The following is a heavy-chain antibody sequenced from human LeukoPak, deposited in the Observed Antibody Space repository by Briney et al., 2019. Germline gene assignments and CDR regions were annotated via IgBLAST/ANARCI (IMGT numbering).Heavy chain of an antibody. V-gene: IGHV3-48*02. D-gene: IGHD6-19*01. CDR2: ISSSSSTI. CDR1: GFTFSSYS. J-gene: IGHJ4*02. Sequence: GGSLRLSGAASGFTFSSYSMNWVRQAPGKGLEWVSYISSSSSTIYYADSVKGRFTISRDNAKNSLYLQMNSLRDEDTAVYYCARDYKFGKLDSSGWYDYWGQGTLVTVSS. CDR3: ARDYKFGKLDSSGWYDY.